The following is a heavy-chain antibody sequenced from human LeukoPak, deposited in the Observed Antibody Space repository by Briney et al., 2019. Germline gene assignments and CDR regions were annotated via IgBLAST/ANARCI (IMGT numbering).Heavy chain of an antibody. D-gene: IGHD6-25*01. CDR2: ISGSSSHR. CDR1: GFSFSDYD. Sequence: GGSLRLSCTASGFSFSDYDMNWVRQAPGKGLEWVSSISGSSSHRYYADSAKGRFTISRDNAKNSLYLQMNSLRAEDTAVYYCARAFPPLRTSAAGDYWGQGTLVTVSS. J-gene: IGHJ4*02. V-gene: IGHV3-21*06. CDR3: ARAFPPLRTSAAGDY.